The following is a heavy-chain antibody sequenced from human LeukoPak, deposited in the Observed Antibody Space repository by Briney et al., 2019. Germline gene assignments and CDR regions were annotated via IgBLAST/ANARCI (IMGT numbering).Heavy chain of an antibody. CDR1: GYTLTDLS. CDR2: FDPEAGET. CDR3: AADSRRSSGWFLPDRFDI. Sequence: ASVKVSCKVSGYTLTDLSMHWVRQTPGSGPEWMGGFDPEAGETVYAQKFQGRVTMTDDTSTDTAYMELSRLRSEDTAVYYCAADSRRSSGWFLPDRFDIWGQGTKVTVSS. D-gene: IGHD6-19*01. J-gene: IGHJ3*02. V-gene: IGHV1-24*01.